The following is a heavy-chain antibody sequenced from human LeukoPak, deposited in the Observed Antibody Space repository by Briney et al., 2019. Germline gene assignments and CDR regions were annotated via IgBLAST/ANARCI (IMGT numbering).Heavy chain of an antibody. J-gene: IGHJ4*02. D-gene: IGHD3-22*01. CDR3: ARRWPHSSGYYLFDY. CDR1: GGTFNRHG. V-gene: IGHV1-69*05. CDR2: IIPIFGAT. Sequence: PLKGSWKAFGGTFNRHGFSWGRQGPGQGRGWVGGIIPIFGATNYAEKFQGRVTITTDDSTSTGYMELSSLTSEDTAVYYCARRWPHSSGYYLFDYWGQGTLVTVSS.